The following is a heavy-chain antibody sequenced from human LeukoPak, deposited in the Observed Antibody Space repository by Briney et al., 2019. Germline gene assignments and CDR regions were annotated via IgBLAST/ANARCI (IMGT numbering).Heavy chain of an antibody. CDR2: ISSSSSYI. V-gene: IGHV3-21*01. J-gene: IGHJ4*02. CDR3: AGKHCSSTSCYDYYFDY. CDR1: GFTFSSYS. D-gene: IGHD2-2*01. Sequence: GGSLRLSCAASGFTFSSYSMNWVRQAPGKGLEWVSSISSSSSYIYYADSVKGRFTISRDNAKNSLYLQMNSLRAEDTAVYYCAGKHCSSTSCYDYYFDYWGQGTLVTVSS.